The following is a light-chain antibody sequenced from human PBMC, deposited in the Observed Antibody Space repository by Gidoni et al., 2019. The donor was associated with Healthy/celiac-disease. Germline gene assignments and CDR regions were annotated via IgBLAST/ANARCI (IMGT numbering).Light chain of an antibody. V-gene: IGLV2-23*01. J-gene: IGLJ2*01. CDR1: SSDVGSYNL. CDR3: CSYAGSSTLV. Sequence: QSALTQPASVSGSPGQLIPISCTGTSSDVGSYNLVSWYQQHPGKAPKLMIYEGSKRPSGVSNRFSGSKSGNTASLTISGLQAEDEADYYCCSYAGSSTLVFGGGTKLTVL. CDR2: EGS.